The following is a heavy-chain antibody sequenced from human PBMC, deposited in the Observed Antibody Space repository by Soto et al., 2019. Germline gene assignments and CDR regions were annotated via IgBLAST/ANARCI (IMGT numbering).Heavy chain of an antibody. D-gene: IGHD3-22*01. Sequence: GGSLRLSCAASGFTFSSYSMNWVRQAPGKGLEWVSYISSSSTIYYADSVKGRFTISRDNAKNSLYLQMNSLRDEDTAVYYCARGMDYYDSSGYYAFDIWGQGTMVTVSS. CDR2: ISSSSTI. CDR3: ARGMDYYDSSGYYAFDI. J-gene: IGHJ3*02. V-gene: IGHV3-48*02. CDR1: GFTFSSYS.